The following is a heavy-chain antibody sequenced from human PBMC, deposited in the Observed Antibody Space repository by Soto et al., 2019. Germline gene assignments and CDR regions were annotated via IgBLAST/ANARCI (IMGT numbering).Heavy chain of an antibody. Sequence: SETLSLTCTVSGGSISSSDSYWGWIRQPPGKGLDWIGSIYYSGSIYYNPSLKSRVTISVDTSTNQFSLKLSSVTAADTAVYNCARQDIVTTIGFDYWGRGTLVTVSS. V-gene: IGHV4-39*01. CDR3: ARQDIVTTIGFDY. CDR1: GGSISSSDSY. CDR2: IYYSGSI. J-gene: IGHJ4*02. D-gene: IGHD5-12*01.